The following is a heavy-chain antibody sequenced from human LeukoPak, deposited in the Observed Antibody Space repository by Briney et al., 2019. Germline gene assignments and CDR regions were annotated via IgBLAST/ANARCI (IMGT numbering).Heavy chain of an antibody. J-gene: IGHJ4*02. V-gene: IGHV3-23*01. D-gene: IGHD2-15*01. CDR2: INGGNSDA. CDR3: AKDLLRWAFDY. Sequence: GGSLRLSCAASGFTMSNNAMSWVRQAPGKGLEWVSAINGGNSDANYAESVKGRFTISRDNSRNTLYLQMNSLRAEDTAVYYCAKDLLRWAFDYWGQGTLVTVSS. CDR1: GFTMSNNA.